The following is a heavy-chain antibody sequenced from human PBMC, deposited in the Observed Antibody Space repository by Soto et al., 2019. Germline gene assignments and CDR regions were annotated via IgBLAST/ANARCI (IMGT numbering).Heavy chain of an antibody. CDR3: ARGLNGYSHYFDY. D-gene: IGHD5-18*01. CDR1: GYTFTSHA. Sequence: ASVKVSCKASGYTFTSHAMHWVRQAPGQRLEWMGWINAGNGNTKYSQKFQGRVTITRDTSASTAYMELSSLGSEDTAVYYCARGLNGYSHYFDYWGQGTLVTVSS. V-gene: IGHV1-3*01. J-gene: IGHJ4*02. CDR2: INAGNGNT.